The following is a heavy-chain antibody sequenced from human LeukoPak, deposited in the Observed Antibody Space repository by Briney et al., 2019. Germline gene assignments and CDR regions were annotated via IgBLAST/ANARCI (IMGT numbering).Heavy chain of an antibody. CDR1: GFTFDDYA. Sequence: GGSLRLSCAASGFTFDDYAMHWVRQAPGKGLEWVSGISWYIGSIGYADYVKGRFTISRDDAKNSLYLQMNSLRAEDTALYYCAKDIGGNYYYGSGSYSSFDYWGQGTLVTVSS. V-gene: IGHV3-9*01. D-gene: IGHD3-10*01. CDR3: AKDIGGNYYYGSGSYSSFDY. J-gene: IGHJ4*02. CDR2: ISWYIGSI.